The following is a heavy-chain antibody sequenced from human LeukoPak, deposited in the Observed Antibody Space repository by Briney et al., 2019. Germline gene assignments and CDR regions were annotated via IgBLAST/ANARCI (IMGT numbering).Heavy chain of an antibody. V-gene: IGHV3-30*03. CDR2: ISYDGSNK. CDR3: ARDRLRYGILTGYYGGYYYYGMDV. D-gene: IGHD3-9*01. Sequence: GGSLRLSCAASGFTFSSYGMHWVRQAPGKGLEWVAVISYDGSNKYYADSVKGRFTISRDNSKNTLYLQMNSLRAEDTAVYYCARDRLRYGILTGYYGGYYYYGMDVWGQGTTVTVSS. CDR1: GFTFSSYG. J-gene: IGHJ6*02.